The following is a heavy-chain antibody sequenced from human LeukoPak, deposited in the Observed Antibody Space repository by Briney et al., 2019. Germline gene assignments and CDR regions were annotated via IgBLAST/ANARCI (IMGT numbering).Heavy chain of an antibody. J-gene: IGHJ4*02. CDR3: ARDRGGYDYSSYFDY. CDR1: GGTFSSYA. V-gene: IGHV1-69*04. Sequence: GASVKVSCKASGGTFSSYAISWVRQAPGQGLEWMGRIIPILGIANYAQKFQGRVTIAADKSTSTAYMELSSLRSEDTAVYYCARDRGGYDYSSYFDYWGQGTLVIVSS. CDR2: IIPILGIA. D-gene: IGHD5-12*01.